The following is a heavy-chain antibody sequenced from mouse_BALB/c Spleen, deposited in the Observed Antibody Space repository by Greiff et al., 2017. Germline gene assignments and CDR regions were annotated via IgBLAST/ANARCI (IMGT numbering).Heavy chain of an antibody. D-gene: IGHD2-4*01. V-gene: IGHV3-2*02. J-gene: IGHJ3*01. CDR3: ARGYDYGRAWFAY. CDR1: GYSITSDYA. Sequence: EVQLQESGPGLVKPSQSLSLTCTVTGYSITSDYAWNWIRQFPGNKLEWMGYISYSGSTSYNPSLKSRISITRDTSKNQFFLQLNSVTTEDTATYYCARGYDYGRAWFAYWGQGTLVTVSA. CDR2: ISYSGST.